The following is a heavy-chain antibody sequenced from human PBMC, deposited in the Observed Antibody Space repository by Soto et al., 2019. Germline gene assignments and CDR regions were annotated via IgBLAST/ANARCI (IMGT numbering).Heavy chain of an antibody. CDR2: ISAYNGNT. Sequence: ASVKVSCKASGYIFASFGIIWVRQAPGQGLEWMGWISAYNGNTNYAQKFQGRVTMTTDTSTSTAYVEVRSLTSDDTAVYYCAREAREYGSFYSIDDWGEWTTVT. CDR3: AREAREYGSFYSIDD. CDR1: GYIFASFG. J-gene: IGHJ6*01. V-gene: IGHV1-18*01. D-gene: IGHD4-17*01.